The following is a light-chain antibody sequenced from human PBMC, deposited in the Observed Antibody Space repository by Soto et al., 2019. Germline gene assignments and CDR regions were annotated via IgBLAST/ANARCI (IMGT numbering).Light chain of an antibody. CDR2: GAS. V-gene: IGKV3-11*01. Sequence: EIVLTQSPGTLSLSPGEEATLSCRASQSVDSNYLAWYQQKPGQAPRLLIYGASNRATGIPARFSGSGSGTDFTLTISSLEPEDFAVYYCQQRSNWPTFGQGTRLEI. CDR1: QSVDSNY. CDR3: QQRSNWPT. J-gene: IGKJ5*01.